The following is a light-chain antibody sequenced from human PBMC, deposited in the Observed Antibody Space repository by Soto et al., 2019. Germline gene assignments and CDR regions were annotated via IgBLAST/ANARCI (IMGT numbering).Light chain of an antibody. CDR3: QQYNNWPHT. Sequence: EIVMTQSPATLSVSPGERVTLSCRASQSVSSNLAWYQQKPGQAPRHLIYGASTRATDIPARFSGSGSGTEFTLNISSLQSEDFAVYYCQQYNNWPHTFGGGTKVEIK. CDR2: GAS. J-gene: IGKJ4*01. CDR1: QSVSSN. V-gene: IGKV3-15*01.